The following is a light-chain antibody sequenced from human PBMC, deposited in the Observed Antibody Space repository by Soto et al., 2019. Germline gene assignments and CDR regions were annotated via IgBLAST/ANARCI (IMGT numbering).Light chain of an antibody. V-gene: IGKV1-5*03. CDR1: QNIGRW. J-gene: IGKJ1*01. CDR3: QHYNSYSEA. CDR2: KAS. Sequence: IHLTPSPSTLAESIGDRVTISCRASQNIGRWLAWYQQKPGKAPKLLIYKASTLKSGVPSRFSGSGSGIEFTLTISSLQPDDFATYYCQHYNSYSEAFGQGTKVDIK.